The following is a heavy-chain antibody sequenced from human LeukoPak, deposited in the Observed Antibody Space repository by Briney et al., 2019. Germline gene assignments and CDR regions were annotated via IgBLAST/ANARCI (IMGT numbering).Heavy chain of an antibody. CDR1: GGSISSYY. V-gene: IGHV4-59*08. J-gene: IGHJ4*02. CDR2: IYYSGST. Sequence: SSETLSLTCTVSGGSISSYYWSWIRQPPGKGLEWIGYIYYSGSTNYNPSLKSRVTISVDTSKNQFSLKLSSVTAADTAVYYCARLNGAYYDSSPSLDYWGQGTLVTVSS. D-gene: IGHD3-22*01. CDR3: ARLNGAYYDSSPSLDY.